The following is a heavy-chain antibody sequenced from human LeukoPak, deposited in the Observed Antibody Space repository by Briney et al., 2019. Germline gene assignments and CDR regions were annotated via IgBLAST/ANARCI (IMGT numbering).Heavy chain of an antibody. J-gene: IGHJ4*02. V-gene: IGHV1-69*02. Sequence: GASVKVSCKPSGGIFSSYTISWVRQAAGQGLEWMGRIIPILGIANYAQKFEGRVTITADKSTSTAYMELSSLRSEDTAVYYCARALYYYDSSGYYFDYWGQGTLVTGSS. CDR3: ARALYYYDSSGYYFDY. D-gene: IGHD3-22*01. CDR1: GGIFSSYT. CDR2: IIPILGIA.